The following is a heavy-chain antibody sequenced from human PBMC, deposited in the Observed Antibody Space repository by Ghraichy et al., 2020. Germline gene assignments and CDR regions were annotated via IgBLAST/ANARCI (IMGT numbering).Heavy chain of an antibody. J-gene: IGHJ3*02. D-gene: IGHD6-19*01. CDR3: ARPYSSGWYFAFDI. Sequence: LSLTCAASGFTFSNYWMSWVRQSPGKGLEWVANIKQDGSEKSYVDSVKGRFTISRDNAKNSLYLQMKSLRGEDTGVYYCARPYSSGWYFAFDIWGQGTMVTVSS. CDR1: GFTFSNYW. V-gene: IGHV3-7*01. CDR2: IKQDGSEK.